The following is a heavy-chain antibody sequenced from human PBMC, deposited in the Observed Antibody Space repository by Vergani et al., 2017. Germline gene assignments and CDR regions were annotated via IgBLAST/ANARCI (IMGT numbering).Heavy chain of an antibody. CDR1: GGTFSSYT. D-gene: IGHD3-22*01. CDR3: ARDFYDSSGPSHY. Sequence: QVQLVQSGAEVKKPGSSVKVSCKASGGTFSSYTISWVRQAPGQGLEWMGRIIPILGIANYAQKFQGRVTITADKSTSTAYMELSRLRSDDTAVYYCARDFYDSSGPSHYWGQGTLVTVSS. CDR2: IIPILGIA. V-gene: IGHV1-69*08. J-gene: IGHJ4*02.